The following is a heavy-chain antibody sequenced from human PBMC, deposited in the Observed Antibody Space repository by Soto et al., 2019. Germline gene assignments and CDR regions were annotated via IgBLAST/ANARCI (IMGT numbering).Heavy chain of an antibody. CDR2: ILYDGSEK. Sequence: QVQLVESGGGVVQPGRSLRLSCVASGFMFDSYGMHWVRQAPGKGLEWVAIILYDGSEKYHADSVKGRFTISRKNSKNQLLPQMNRLRGEETALYYCARGPGWIRGAGFDYWGQGTLVTVSS. CDR1: GFMFDSYG. J-gene: IGHJ4*02. D-gene: IGHD2-2*03. V-gene: IGHV3-33*01. CDR3: ARGPGWIRGAGFDY.